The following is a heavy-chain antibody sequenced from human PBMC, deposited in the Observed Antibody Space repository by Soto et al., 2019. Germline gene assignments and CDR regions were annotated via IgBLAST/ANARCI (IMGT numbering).Heavy chain of an antibody. V-gene: IGHV4-30-4*01. Sequence: QVQLQESGPGLVKPSQTLSLTCTVSGGSISSGDYYWSWIRQPPGKGLEWIGYIYYSGSTYYNPCRKRRVTISVDTSKNQFSLKLSSGTAADTAVYYCAIYCGNSVYFDYWGQGTLVTVSS. J-gene: IGHJ4*02. CDR2: IYYSGST. CDR1: GGSISSGDYY. D-gene: IGHD2-21*02. CDR3: AIYCGNSVYFDY.